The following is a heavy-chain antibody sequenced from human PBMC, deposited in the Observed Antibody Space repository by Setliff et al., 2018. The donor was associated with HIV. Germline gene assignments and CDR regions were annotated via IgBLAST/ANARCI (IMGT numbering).Heavy chain of an antibody. CDR2: MDPEDGET. D-gene: IGHD3-10*01. Sequence: VASVKVSCKASGYTFTDYYIHWVQQAPGKGLEWMGHMDPEDGETIYADNFQGRVTITGDRSTNTAYMELGSLRSEDTAVYYCASFVFRDSTDEYYRPPGDHPLYYFDYWAQGTLVTVS. V-gene: IGHV1-69-2*01. CDR1: GYTFTDYY. CDR3: ASFVFRDSTDEYYRPPGDHPLYYFDY. J-gene: IGHJ4*02.